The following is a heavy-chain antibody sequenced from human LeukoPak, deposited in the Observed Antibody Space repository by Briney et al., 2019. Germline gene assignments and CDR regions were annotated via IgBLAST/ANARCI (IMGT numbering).Heavy chain of an antibody. D-gene: IGHD6-13*01. J-gene: IGHJ4*02. V-gene: IGHV1-18*01. CDR2: ISVYDVTT. Sequence: ASVKVASKASGFTFTTYGFTWVRQAPAQGLEWMGWISVYDVTTNYAKRLQGRVTMTTDTSTSTAYMDLRGLRSDDTAVYYCVRVAEQPLAYYFDYWGQGTLVTVSS. CDR1: GFTFTTYG. CDR3: VRVAEQPLAYYFDY.